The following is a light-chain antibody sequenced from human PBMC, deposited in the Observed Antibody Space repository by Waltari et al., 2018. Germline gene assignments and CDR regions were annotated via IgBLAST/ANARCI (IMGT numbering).Light chain of an antibody. CDR1: QSVSSY. CDR2: DAS. V-gene: IGKV3-11*01. J-gene: IGKJ4*01. Sequence: DIVLTQSPATLSLSPGERATLSCRASQSVSSYLAWYQQKPGQAPRLLIYDASKMATGIPARFSGSGFGTDFTLTISSLEPEDFAVYYCQHRSNWPLTFGGGTKVEIK. CDR3: QHRSNWPLT.